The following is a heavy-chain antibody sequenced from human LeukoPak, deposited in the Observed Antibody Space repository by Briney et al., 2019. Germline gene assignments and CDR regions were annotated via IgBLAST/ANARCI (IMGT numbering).Heavy chain of an antibody. D-gene: IGHD1-26*01. CDR2: ISYDGSNK. V-gene: IGHV3-30*18. Sequence: GRSLRLSCAASGLTFSTYGMHWVRQAPGRGLEWVAVISYDGSNKYYADSVKGRFTISRDNSKNTLYLQMNSLGAEDTAVYYCAKVFFSGSYYAASDYWGQGTLVTVSS. CDR3: AKVFFSGSYYAASDY. J-gene: IGHJ4*02. CDR1: GLTFSTYG.